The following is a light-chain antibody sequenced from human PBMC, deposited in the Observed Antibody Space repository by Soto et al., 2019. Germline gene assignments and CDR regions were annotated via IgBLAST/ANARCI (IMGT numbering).Light chain of an antibody. Sequence: NFMLTQPHSVSESPGKTVTISCTRSSGSIASNYVQWYQQRPGSAPTTVIYEDNQRPSGVPDRFSGSIDSSSNSASLNISGLKTEDEADYDCQYYDSSHHGVFCGGTTLTVL. J-gene: IGLJ3*02. CDR1: SGSIASNY. CDR3: QYYDSSHHGV. CDR2: EDN. V-gene: IGLV6-57*04.